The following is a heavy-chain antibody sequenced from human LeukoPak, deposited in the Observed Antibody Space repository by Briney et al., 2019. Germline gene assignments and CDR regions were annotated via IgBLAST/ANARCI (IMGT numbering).Heavy chain of an antibody. Sequence: ASVEVSCKASGYIFNGYYIHWVRQAPGQGLEWMGWINPNSGGTNYAQKFQGRVTMTRDTSITTAYMELSRLTSDDTAVYYCARGRGFWSGHDAFDIWGQGTMVTVSS. J-gene: IGHJ3*02. CDR3: ARGRGFWSGHDAFDI. CDR2: INPNSGGT. D-gene: IGHD3-3*01. CDR1: GYIFNGYY. V-gene: IGHV1-2*02.